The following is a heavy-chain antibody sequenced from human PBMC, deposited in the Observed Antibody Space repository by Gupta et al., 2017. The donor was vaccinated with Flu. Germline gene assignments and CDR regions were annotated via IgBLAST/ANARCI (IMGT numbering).Heavy chain of an antibody. V-gene: IGHV3-21*01. CDR1: GFTFSRYS. Sequence: EVQLVESGGGLVKPGGSLRLSCAASGFTFSRYSMNWVRQAPGKGLEWVSAISSSSSYIYYADSVKGRFTSSRDNAKNSLYLQMNSLRAEDTAVYYCARAMTTVTTSLTTRSYGMDVWGQGTTVTVSS. CDR3: ARAMTTVTTSLTTRSYGMDV. CDR2: ISSSSSYI. D-gene: IGHD4-17*01. J-gene: IGHJ6*02.